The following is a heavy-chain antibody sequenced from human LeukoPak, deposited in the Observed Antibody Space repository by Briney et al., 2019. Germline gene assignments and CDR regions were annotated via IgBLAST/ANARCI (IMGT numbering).Heavy chain of an antibody. V-gene: IGHV3-11*01. J-gene: IGHJ3*02. D-gene: IGHD6-19*01. CDR1: GFTFSDYY. CDR3: ARDLSGWYEFGAFDI. CDR2: ISSSGSTI. Sequence: PGGSLRLSCAASGFTFSDYYMSWIRQAPGKGLVGVSYISSSGSTIYYADSVKGRFTISRDNAKNSLYLQMNSLRAEDTAVYYCARDLSGWYEFGAFDIWGQGTMVTVSS.